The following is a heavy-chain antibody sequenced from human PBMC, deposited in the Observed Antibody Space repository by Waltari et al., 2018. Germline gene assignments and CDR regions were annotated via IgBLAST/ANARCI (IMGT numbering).Heavy chain of an antibody. Sequence: EVQLLESGGGFVQPGGSLRLSCAASGFTFRSYSMSWFRQAPGKGLGCASAISGSAPGTYYADSLKGRFTTSRDNSKNTLYLQMNSLRVEDTAVYYCARWDTAMVDWGQGTLVTVSS. CDR1: GFTFRSYS. CDR3: ARWDTAMVD. J-gene: IGHJ4*02. D-gene: IGHD5-18*01. CDR2: ISGSAPGT. V-gene: IGHV3-23*01.